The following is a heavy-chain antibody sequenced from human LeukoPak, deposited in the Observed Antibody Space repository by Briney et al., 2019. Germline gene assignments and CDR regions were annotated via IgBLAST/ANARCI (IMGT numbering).Heavy chain of an antibody. Sequence: PGGSLRLSCAASGFTFSSYAMHWVRQAPGKGLEYVSAISSNGGSTYYANSVKGRFTISRDNSKNTLYLQMGSLRSEDTAVYYCARDENSGDDYWGQGTLVTVSS. CDR2: ISSNGGST. CDR1: GFTFSSYA. J-gene: IGHJ4*02. CDR3: ARDENSGDDY. V-gene: IGHV3-64*01. D-gene: IGHD3-10*01.